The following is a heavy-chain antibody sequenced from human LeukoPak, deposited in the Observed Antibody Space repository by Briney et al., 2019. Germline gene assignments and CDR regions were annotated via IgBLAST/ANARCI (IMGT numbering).Heavy chain of an antibody. CDR1: GGSISSSGYY. CDR2: IYYSGST. D-gene: IGHD1-26*01. Sequence: VKPSETLSPTCTVSGGSISSSGYYWGWIRQPPGKGLEWIASIYYSGSTYYNPSLKSRVTISVDTSKNQLSLKLSSLTAADTAVYYCARHEYSGSYYGLSWFDPWGQGTLVTVSS. J-gene: IGHJ5*02. CDR3: ARHEYSGSYYGLSWFDP. V-gene: IGHV4-39*01.